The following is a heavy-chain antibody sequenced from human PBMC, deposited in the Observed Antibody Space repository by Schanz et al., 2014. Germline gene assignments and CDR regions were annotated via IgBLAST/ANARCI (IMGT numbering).Heavy chain of an antibody. CDR1: GFSFSTYA. CDR3: AKRSCSGGSCLDY. J-gene: IGHJ4*02. Sequence: EVQLVESGGGLAQPGGSLRLSCAASGFSFSTYAMNWVRQAPGKGLEWLANINQDGSEEYYVDSLNGRLTISRDNARNSLYLQMNSLRAEDTAVYYCAKRSCSGGSCLDYWGQGTLVTVSS. CDR2: INQDGSEE. V-gene: IGHV3-7*01. D-gene: IGHD2-15*01.